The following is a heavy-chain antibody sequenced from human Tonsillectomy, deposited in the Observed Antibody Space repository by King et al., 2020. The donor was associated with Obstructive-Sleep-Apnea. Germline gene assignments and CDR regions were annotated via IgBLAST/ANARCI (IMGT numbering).Heavy chain of an antibody. V-gene: IGHV3-23*04. J-gene: IGHJ6*02. CDR3: AKDDYYYYGMDV. CDR1: GFSFSNNA. Sequence: VQLVESGGGLVQPGGSLRLSCAASGFSFSNNAMSWVRQAPGKGLEWVSAISGSGGSAHYADSVKGRFTIFRDNSTNTLFLQMNTLRAEDTAVYYCAKDDYYYYGMDVWGQGTTVTVSS. CDR2: ISGSGGSA.